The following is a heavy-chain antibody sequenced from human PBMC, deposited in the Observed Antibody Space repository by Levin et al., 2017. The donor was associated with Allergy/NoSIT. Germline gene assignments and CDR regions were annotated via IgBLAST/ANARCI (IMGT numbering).Heavy chain of an antibody. CDR1: GYSFTSYW. J-gene: IGHJ4*02. CDR3: ARGGLSGSYQAGLDY. Sequence: GESLKISCKGSGYSFTSYWIGWVRQMPGKGLEWMGIIYPGDSDTRYSPSFQGQVTISADKSISTAYLQWSSLKASDTAMYYCARGGLSGSYQAGLDYWGQGTLVTVSS. CDR2: IYPGDSDT. D-gene: IGHD1-26*01. V-gene: IGHV5-51*01.